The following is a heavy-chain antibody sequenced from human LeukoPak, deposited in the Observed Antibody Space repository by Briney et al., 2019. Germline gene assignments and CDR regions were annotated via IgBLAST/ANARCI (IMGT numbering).Heavy chain of an antibody. CDR2: INPNSGGT. D-gene: IGHD1-7*01. CDR1: GYTFTGYY. Sequence: ASVKVSCKASGYTFTGYYMHWVRQAPGQGLEWMGWINPNSGGTNYAQKFQGRVTMTRDTSISTAYMELSRLRSDDTAVYYCARGGAYNWNYGNWFDPWGQGTLVTASS. J-gene: IGHJ5*02. V-gene: IGHV1-2*02. CDR3: ARGGAYNWNYGNWFDP.